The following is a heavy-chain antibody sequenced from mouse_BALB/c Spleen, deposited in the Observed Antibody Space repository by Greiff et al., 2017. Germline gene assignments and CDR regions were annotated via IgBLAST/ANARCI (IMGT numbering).Heavy chain of an antibody. J-gene: IGHJ3*01. CDR1: GFNIKDTY. CDR2: IDPANGNT. Sequence: VQLQQSGAELVKPGASVKLSCTASGFNIKDTYMHWVKQRPEQGLEWIGRIDPANGNTEYDPKFQGKATITADTSSNTAYLQLSSLTSEDTAVYYCASYYGSSPWFAYWGQGTLVTVSA. V-gene: IGHV14-3*02. CDR3: ASYYGSSPWFAY. D-gene: IGHD1-1*01.